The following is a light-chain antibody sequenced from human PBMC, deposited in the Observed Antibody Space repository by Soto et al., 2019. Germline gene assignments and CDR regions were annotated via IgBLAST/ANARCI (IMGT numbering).Light chain of an antibody. CDR1: QDISNY. V-gene: IGKV1-33*01. J-gene: IGKJ3*01. CDR3: QQYDDLPFT. Sequence: DIQMTQSPSSLSASVGDRVTITCQASQDISNYLNWYQKKPGKAPKLLIYDASNLETGVPSRFSGSRSGTDFTFTISSLQPEDIATYYCQQYDDLPFTFVPGTKVDVK. CDR2: DAS.